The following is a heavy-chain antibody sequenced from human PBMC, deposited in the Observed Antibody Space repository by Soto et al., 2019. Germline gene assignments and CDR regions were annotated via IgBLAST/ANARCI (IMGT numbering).Heavy chain of an antibody. CDR3: ARATTYYDFWSGYYTRHYYYGMDV. CDR1: GGSISSGNW. V-gene: IGHV4-4*02. Sequence: SETLSLTCAVSGGSISSGNWWSWVRQPPGKGLEWIGEIYHSGSTNYNPSLKSRVTISVDKSKNQFSLKLSSVTAADTAVYYCARATTYYDFWSGYYTRHYYYGMDVWGQGTTVT. CDR2: IYHSGST. D-gene: IGHD3-3*01. J-gene: IGHJ6*02.